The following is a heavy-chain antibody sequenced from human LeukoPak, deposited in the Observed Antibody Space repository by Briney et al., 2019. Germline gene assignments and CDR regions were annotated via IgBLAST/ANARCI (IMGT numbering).Heavy chain of an antibody. J-gene: IGHJ4*02. D-gene: IGHD3-22*01. V-gene: IGHV4-59*01. CDR2: IYYSGST. Sequence: SETLSLTCTVSGGSISSYYWSWIRQPPGKGLEWIGYIYYSGSTNYNPSLKSRVTISVDTSKNQFSLKLSSVTAADTAVYYCAREDYYDSGSNDYWGQGTLVTVSS. CDR3: AREDYYDSGSNDY. CDR1: GGSISSYY.